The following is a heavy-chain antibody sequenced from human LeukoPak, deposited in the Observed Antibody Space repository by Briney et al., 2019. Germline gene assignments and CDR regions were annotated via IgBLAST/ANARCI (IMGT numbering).Heavy chain of an antibody. CDR3: AKDSGGLYCSGGSCYYYDY. J-gene: IGHJ4*02. CDR1: GFTFDDYA. D-gene: IGHD2-15*01. V-gene: IGHV3-9*01. CDR2: ISWNSGSI. Sequence: GGSLRLSCAASGFTFDDYAMHWVRHAPGKGLEWVSGISWNSGSIGYAHSVKGRFTISRDNAKNSLYMQMNSLRAEDTALYYCAKDSGGLYCSGGSCYYYDYWGQGTLVTVSS.